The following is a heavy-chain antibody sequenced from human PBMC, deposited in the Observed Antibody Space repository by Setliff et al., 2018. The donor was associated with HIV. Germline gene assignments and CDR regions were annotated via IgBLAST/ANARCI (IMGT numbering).Heavy chain of an antibody. V-gene: IGHV4-34*01. Sequence: SETLSLTCAVYGESFSGYYWSWIRQPPGKGLEWIGEINHSGSTNYNPSLKGRVTISVDTSKNQFSLKLTSVTAADTAVYYCARDPKHSSSGDLEYWSQGTLVTVSS. D-gene: IGHD3-22*01. CDR2: INHSGST. CDR3: ARDPKHSSSGDLEY. J-gene: IGHJ4*02. CDR1: GESFSGYY.